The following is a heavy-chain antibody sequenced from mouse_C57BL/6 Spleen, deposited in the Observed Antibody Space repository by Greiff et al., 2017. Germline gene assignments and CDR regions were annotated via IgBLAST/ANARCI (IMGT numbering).Heavy chain of an antibody. J-gene: IGHJ3*01. D-gene: IGHD2-4*01. V-gene: IGHV1-76*01. CDR2: IYPGSGNT. CDR3: ARGGDYASFAY. CDR1: GYTFTDYY. Sequence: QVQLKQSGAELVRPGASVKLSCKASGYTFTDYYINWVKQRPGQGLEWIARIYPGSGNTYYNEKFKGKATLTAEKSSSTAYMQLSSLTSEDSAVYFCARGGDYASFAYWGQGTLVTVSA.